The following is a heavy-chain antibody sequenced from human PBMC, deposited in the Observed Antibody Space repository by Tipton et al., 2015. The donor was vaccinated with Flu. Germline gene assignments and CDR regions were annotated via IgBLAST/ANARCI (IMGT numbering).Heavy chain of an antibody. CDR1: GGSLSSFY. V-gene: IGHV4-4*07. Sequence: LRLSCTVSGGSLSSFYWSWIRQPAGKGLEWIGCIYTSGSTKYNPSLKSRLSMSVDTSKSQFSLKLTSVTAADTAAYYCARGSGSGTYVIFDFWGQGTLVTVSS. CDR3: ARGSGSGTYVIFDF. D-gene: IGHD3-10*01. J-gene: IGHJ4*02. CDR2: IYTSGST.